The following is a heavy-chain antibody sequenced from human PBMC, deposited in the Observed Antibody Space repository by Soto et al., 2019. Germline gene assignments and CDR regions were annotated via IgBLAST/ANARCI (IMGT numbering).Heavy chain of an antibody. Sequence: QVQLQQWGAGLLKPSETLSLTCAVYGGSFSGYYWSWIRQPPGKGLEWLGEINHSGSTNYNPSLKSRVTISVDTSKNQFSMKLSSVTAADTAVYYCARRRSGYYGSGSYYSPYYFDYWGQGTLVTVSS. V-gene: IGHV4-34*01. CDR1: GGSFSGYY. CDR3: ARRRSGYYGSGSYYSPYYFDY. D-gene: IGHD3-10*01. J-gene: IGHJ4*02. CDR2: INHSGST.